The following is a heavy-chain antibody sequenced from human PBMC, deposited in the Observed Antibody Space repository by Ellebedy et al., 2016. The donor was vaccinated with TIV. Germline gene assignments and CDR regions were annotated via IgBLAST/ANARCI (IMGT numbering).Heavy chain of an antibody. J-gene: IGHJ4*02. V-gene: IGHV3-23*01. Sequence: PGGSLRLSCAASGFTLNTYAMNWVRQAPRKGLEWVAASSGTGANTYHADSVKGRFTISRANSKNILFLQMNSLRVEDTAVYYCVRDGYNNIPFDCWGQGTLVTVSS. CDR2: SSGTGANT. D-gene: IGHD5-24*01. CDR3: VRDGYNNIPFDC. CDR1: GFTLNTYA.